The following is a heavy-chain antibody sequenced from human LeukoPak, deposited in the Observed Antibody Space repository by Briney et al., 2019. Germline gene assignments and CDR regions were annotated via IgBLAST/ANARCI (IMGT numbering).Heavy chain of an antibody. V-gene: IGHV4-34*01. J-gene: IGHJ5*02. CDR3: ARGVPAGLPAAIISFFDP. Sequence: SETLSLTCAVYGGSFSGYYWSWIRQPPGKGLEWIGEINHSGSTNYNPSLKSRVTISVDTSKNQFSLKLSSVTAADTAVYYCARGVPAGLPAAIISFFDPWGQGTLVTVSS. CDR1: GGSFSGYY. CDR2: INHSGST. D-gene: IGHD2-2*01.